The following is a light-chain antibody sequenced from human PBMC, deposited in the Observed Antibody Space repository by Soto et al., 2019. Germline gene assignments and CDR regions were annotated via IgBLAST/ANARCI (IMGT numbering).Light chain of an antibody. CDR1: SSNIGAGYD. V-gene: IGLV1-40*01. J-gene: IGLJ2*01. CDR2: GHS. CDR3: QSYDSSLSGDVV. Sequence: QSVLTQPPSVSGAPGQRVTISCTGSSSNIGAGYDVHWYQQLPGTAPKLLIYGHSNRPSGVPDRFSGSKSGPSASLAITGLQAEDEADYYCQSYDSSLSGDVVFGGGTKLTVL.